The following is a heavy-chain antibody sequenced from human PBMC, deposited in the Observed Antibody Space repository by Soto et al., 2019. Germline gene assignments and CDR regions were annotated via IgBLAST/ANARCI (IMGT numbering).Heavy chain of an antibody. J-gene: IGHJ4*02. D-gene: IGHD6-19*01. Sequence: GGSLRLSCAASGFTFSSYAMSWVRQAPGKGLEWVSAISGSGGSTYYADSVKGRFTISRDNSKSTLYLQMDSLRAEDTAVYYCAKVVAGYYFDYWGQGTLVTVSS. V-gene: IGHV3-23*01. CDR3: AKVVAGYYFDY. CDR1: GFTFSSYA. CDR2: ISGSGGST.